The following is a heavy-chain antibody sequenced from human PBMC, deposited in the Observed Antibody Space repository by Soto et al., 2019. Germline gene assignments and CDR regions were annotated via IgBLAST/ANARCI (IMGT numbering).Heavy chain of an antibody. V-gene: IGHV3-30*18. D-gene: IGHD3-3*02. J-gene: IGHJ3*02. CDR2: VSFDGTKK. CDR3: AKEYLGNSNAFDT. CDR1: GFTFSNFG. Sequence: QVHLVESGGGVVQPGRSVRLSCAASGFTFSNFGMHWVRQAPGKGLEWVASVSFDGTKKHSADSVKGRFTISRDSSKNTLYLQMSSLRTGDTAVYYCAKEYLGNSNAFDTWGRGTMVTVSS.